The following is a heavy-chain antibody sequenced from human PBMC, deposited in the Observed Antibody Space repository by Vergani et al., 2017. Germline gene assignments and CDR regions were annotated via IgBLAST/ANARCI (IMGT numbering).Heavy chain of an antibody. CDR2: MNPNSRNT. D-gene: IGHD2-2*01. Sequence: QVQLVQSGAEVKKPGASVKVSCKASGYTFTSYDINWVRQATGQGLEWMGWMNPNSRNTGYAQKFQGRVTMTRNTSISTAYMELSSLRSEDTAVYYCARDSHIVVVPAAYWGYWGQGTLVTVSS. CDR1: GYTFTSYD. V-gene: IGHV1-8*01. CDR3: ARDSHIVVVPAAYWGY. J-gene: IGHJ4*02.